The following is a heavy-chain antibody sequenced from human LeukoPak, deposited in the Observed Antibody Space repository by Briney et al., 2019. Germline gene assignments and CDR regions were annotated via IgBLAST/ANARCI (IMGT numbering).Heavy chain of an antibody. J-gene: IGHJ4*02. D-gene: IGHD3-22*01. V-gene: IGHV3-30*18. CDR1: GFTFSSYG. CDR2: ISYDGNTE. CDR3: AKVHLTYYFDSSGYGFQDY. Sequence: GGSLRLSCAASGFTFSSYGMHWVRQAPGKGLEWVAVISYDGNTEYYADSVKGRFTISRDNSKNTLYLQMNSLRAEDTAVCYCAKVHLTYYFDSSGYGFQDYWGQGTLVTVSS.